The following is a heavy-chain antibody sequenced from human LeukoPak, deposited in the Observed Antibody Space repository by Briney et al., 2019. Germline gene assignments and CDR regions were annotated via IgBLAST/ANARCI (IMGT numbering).Heavy chain of an antibody. V-gene: IGHV4-4*02. CDR1: GGSISSSNW. Sequence: PSETLSLTCAVSGGSISSSNWWSWVRQPPGKGLEWIGEIYHSGSTNHNPSLKSRVTISVDKSKNQFSLKLSSVTAADTAVYYCARGMEDCSGGSCYSDYWGQGTLVTVSS. CDR2: IYHSGST. J-gene: IGHJ4*02. CDR3: ARGMEDCSGGSCYSDY. D-gene: IGHD2-15*01.